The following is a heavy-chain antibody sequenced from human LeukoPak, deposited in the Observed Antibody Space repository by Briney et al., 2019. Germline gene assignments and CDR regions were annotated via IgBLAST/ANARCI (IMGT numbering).Heavy chain of an antibody. CDR3: AKASWVSSADAVL. Sequence: GGSLRLSCAASGFTFSSYAMSWVRQAPARGLEWVSSLRGDGETFYIDSVRGRFTLSRDESRNTVYLQMNNLRVEDTAVYFCAKASWVSSADAVLWGQGTQVTVSS. CDR1: GFTFSSYA. CDR2: LRGDGET. V-gene: IGHV3-23*01. D-gene: IGHD3-16*01. J-gene: IGHJ4*02.